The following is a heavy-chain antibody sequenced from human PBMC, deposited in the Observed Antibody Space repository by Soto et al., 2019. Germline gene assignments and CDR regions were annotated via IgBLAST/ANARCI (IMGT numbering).Heavy chain of an antibody. CDR3: AKDRSSSSWENWFDP. D-gene: IGHD6-13*01. CDR1: GFTFSSYG. J-gene: IGHJ5*02. Sequence: GGSLRLSCAASGFTFSSYGMHWVRQAPGKGLEWVAVIWYDGSNKYYADSVKGRFTISRDNSKNTLYLQMNSLRAEDTAVYYCAKDRSSSSWENWFDPWGQGTLVTVSS. V-gene: IGHV3-33*06. CDR2: IWYDGSNK.